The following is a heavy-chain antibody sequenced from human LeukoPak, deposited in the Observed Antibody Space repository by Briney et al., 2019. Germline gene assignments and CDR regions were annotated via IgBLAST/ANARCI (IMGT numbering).Heavy chain of an antibody. D-gene: IGHD3-9*01. Sequence: SGGSLRLSCAASGFTVSSNYMSWVRQAPGKGLEWVSVIYSGGSTYYADSVKGRFTISRDNSKNTLYLQMNSLRAKDTAVYYCARDLLTGYSNWFDPWGQGTLVTVSS. J-gene: IGHJ5*02. CDR1: GFTVSSNY. V-gene: IGHV3-66*01. CDR3: ARDLLTGYSNWFDP. CDR2: IYSGGST.